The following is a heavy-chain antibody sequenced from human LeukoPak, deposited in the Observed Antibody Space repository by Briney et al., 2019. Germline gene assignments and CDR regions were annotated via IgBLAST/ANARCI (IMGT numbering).Heavy chain of an antibody. CDR1: GGSITNTNY. J-gene: IGHJ4*02. CDR3: AREGGPYRPLDY. CDR2: VNLQGST. V-gene: IGHV4-4*02. Sequence: SGTLSLTCGVSGGSITNTNYWTWVRQPPGKGLEWIGEVNLQGSTNYNPSLMGRVAISVVTSENHISLQLTSVTAADTAVYYCAREGGPYRPLDYSGQGTLVTVSS.